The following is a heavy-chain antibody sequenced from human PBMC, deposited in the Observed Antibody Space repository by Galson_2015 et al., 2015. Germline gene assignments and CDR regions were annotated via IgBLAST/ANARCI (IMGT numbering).Heavy chain of an antibody. D-gene: IGHD6-13*01. CDR1: GFTFSSYS. CDR3: ARGGYSSSWSRILIDY. J-gene: IGHJ4*02. Sequence: SLRLSCAASGFTFSSYSMNWVRQAPGKGLEWVSSISSSSSYIYYADSVKGRFTISRDNAKNSLYLQMNSLRAEDTAVYYCARGGYSSSWSRILIDYWGQGTLVTVSS. CDR2: ISSSSSYI. V-gene: IGHV3-21*01.